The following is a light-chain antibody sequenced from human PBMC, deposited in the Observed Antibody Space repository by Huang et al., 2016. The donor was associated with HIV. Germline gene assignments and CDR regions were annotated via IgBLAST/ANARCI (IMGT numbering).Light chain of an antibody. CDR1: QDINNF. CDR3: QQYDIHPLT. V-gene: IGKV1-8*01. Sequence: IRMTQSPSSLSASTGDRVTIPCRANQDINNFLAWYQQRPGSVPKLLIYAAATLQSGGPSRFSGNGSGTDFTLTIGGLHSEDVATYYCQQYDIHPLTFGPGTRVDIK. CDR2: AAA. J-gene: IGKJ3*01.